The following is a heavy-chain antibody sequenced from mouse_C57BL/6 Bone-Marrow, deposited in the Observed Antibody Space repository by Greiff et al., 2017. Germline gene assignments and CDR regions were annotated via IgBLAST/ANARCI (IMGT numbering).Heavy chain of an antibody. CDR1: GFNIKDDY. J-gene: IGHJ2*01. Sequence: VQLQQSGAELVRPGASVKLSCTASGFNIKDDYMHWVKQRPEQGLEWIGWIDPENGDTEYASKFQGKATITADTSSNTAYLQLSSLTSEDTAVYYCTRGYDSYYAFDYWGQGTTLTVSS. D-gene: IGHD2-3*01. CDR2: IDPENGDT. CDR3: TRGYDSYYAFDY. V-gene: IGHV14-4*01.